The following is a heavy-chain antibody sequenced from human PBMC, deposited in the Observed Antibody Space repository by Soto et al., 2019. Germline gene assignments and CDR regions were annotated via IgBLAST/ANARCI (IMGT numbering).Heavy chain of an antibody. CDR1: GGTFSSYA. CDR2: IIPIFGTA. D-gene: IGHD5-12*01. V-gene: IGHV1-69*01. J-gene: IGHJ4*02. CDR3: ARDVGARWLQLSFDY. Sequence: QVQLVQSGAEVKKPGSSVNVSCKASGGTFSSYAISWVRQATGQGLEWMGGIIPIFGTANYAQKFQGRVTITADESTSTAYMELSSLRSEDTAVYYCARDVGARWLQLSFDYWGQGTLVTVSS.